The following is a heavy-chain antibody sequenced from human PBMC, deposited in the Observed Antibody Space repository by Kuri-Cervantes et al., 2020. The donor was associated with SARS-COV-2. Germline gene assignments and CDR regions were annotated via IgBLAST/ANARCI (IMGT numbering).Heavy chain of an antibody. CDR2: INPNSGGT. CDR3: ARALGYCSSTSCSYWDYYYYGMDV. V-gene: IGHV1-2*04. CDR1: GYTFTGCY. J-gene: IGHJ6*02. Sequence: ASVKVSCKASGYTFTGCYMHWVRQAPGQGVGWMGWINPNSGGTNYAQKFQGWVTMTRDTSISTAYMELSRLRSDDTAVYYCARALGYCSSTSCSYWDYYYYGMDVWGQGTTVTVSS. D-gene: IGHD2-2*01.